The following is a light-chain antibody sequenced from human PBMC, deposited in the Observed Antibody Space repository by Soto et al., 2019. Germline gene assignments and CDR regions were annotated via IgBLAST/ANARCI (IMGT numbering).Light chain of an antibody. V-gene: IGLV1-44*01. CDR3: ESWDDSPSGLVL. Sequence: QSVLTHPPSASGTPGQSVTSSCSGSGSNIGSNSVSWYQQVPGTAPKLLIYGDNRRPSGVPDRFTGSKSGSSASLAISGLQSEDEADYYCESWDDSPSGLVLFGGGTKLTVL. CDR1: GSNIGSNS. J-gene: IGLJ2*01. CDR2: GDN.